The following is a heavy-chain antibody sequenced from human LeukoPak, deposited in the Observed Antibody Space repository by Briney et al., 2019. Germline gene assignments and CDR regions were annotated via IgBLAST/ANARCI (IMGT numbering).Heavy chain of an antibody. V-gene: IGHV1-46*01. CDR2: INPSGGST. CDR1: GYTFTSYY. D-gene: IGHD2-2*01. CDR3: ARVYATRGWFDP. Sequence: ASVKFSCKASGYTFTSYYMHWVRQAPGQGLEWMGIINPSGGSTSYAQKFQGRVTMTRDTSTSTVYMELSSLRSEDTAVYYCARVYATRGWFDPWGQGTLVTVSS. J-gene: IGHJ5*02.